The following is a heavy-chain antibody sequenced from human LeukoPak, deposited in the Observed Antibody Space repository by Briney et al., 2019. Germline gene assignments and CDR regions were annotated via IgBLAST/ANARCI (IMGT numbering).Heavy chain of an antibody. CDR3: AIMVRGVKNEPIDY. Sequence: PSETLSLTCTVSGGSLSSGSYYWGWVRQPPGTGLEWVGYIYYSGSTNYNPSLKSRVTISVDTSKNQFSLKLSSVTAADTAVYYCAIMVRGVKNEPIDYWGQGTLGTVSS. D-gene: IGHD3-10*01. CDR2: IYYSGST. V-gene: IGHV4-61*01. J-gene: IGHJ4*02. CDR1: GGSLSSGSYY.